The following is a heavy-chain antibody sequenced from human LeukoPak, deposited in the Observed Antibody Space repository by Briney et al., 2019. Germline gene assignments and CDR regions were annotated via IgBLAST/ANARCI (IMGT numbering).Heavy chain of an antibody. CDR2: IWYDGSNK. CDR1: GFTFSSYG. J-gene: IGHJ6*02. D-gene: IGHD3-16*01. CDR3: ARDPNRGYAYGMDV. Sequence: GGSLRLSCAASGFTFSSYGMHWVRQAPGKGLEWVAVIWYDGSNKYYADSVKGRFTISRDNSKNTLYLQMNSLRAEDTAVYYCARDPNRGYAYGMDVWGQGTTVTVSS. V-gene: IGHV3-33*01.